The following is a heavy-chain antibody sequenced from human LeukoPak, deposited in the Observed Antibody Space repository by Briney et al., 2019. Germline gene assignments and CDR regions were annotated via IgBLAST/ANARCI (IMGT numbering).Heavy chain of an antibody. D-gene: IGHD3-16*01. Sequence: GGSLRLSCAGSGFTFSTSGMTWVRQAPGKGLEWVSGITGNGGNTYYADSVKGRFTNSRDNSKNTLYLQMNSLGADDTAVYYCAKDWGIWGQGTLVTVSS. V-gene: IGHV3-23*01. CDR2: ITGNGGNT. CDR1: GFTFSTSG. J-gene: IGHJ4*02. CDR3: AKDWGI.